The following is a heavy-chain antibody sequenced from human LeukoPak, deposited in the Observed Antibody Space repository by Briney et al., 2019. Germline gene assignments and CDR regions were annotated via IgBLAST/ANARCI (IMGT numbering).Heavy chain of an antibody. Sequence: ASVKVSRKTSGYTFTGHYMHWVRQAPGQGLEWMGWINPNSGGTNYAQKFQGRVTMTRDTSISTAYMELSRLRSDDTAVYYCASDRLWFGELLSVLGYYGMDVWGQGTTVTVSS. J-gene: IGHJ6*02. CDR2: INPNSGGT. CDR1: GYTFTGHY. V-gene: IGHV1-2*02. CDR3: ASDRLWFGELLSVLGYYGMDV. D-gene: IGHD3-10*01.